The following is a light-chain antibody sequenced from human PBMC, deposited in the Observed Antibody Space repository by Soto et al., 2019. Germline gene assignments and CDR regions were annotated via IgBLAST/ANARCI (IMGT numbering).Light chain of an antibody. J-gene: IGLJ3*02. V-gene: IGLV1-40*01. Sequence: QSVLTQPPSVSGAPGQRVTISCTGSSSNIGAGYDVHWYQQLPGTAPKLLIYGNSNRPSGVPDRFSGSKSGTSASLAITGLQAEDEADYYGQSYDSSLSALFGGGTKPPS. CDR1: SSNIGAGYD. CDR3: QSYDSSLSAL. CDR2: GNS.